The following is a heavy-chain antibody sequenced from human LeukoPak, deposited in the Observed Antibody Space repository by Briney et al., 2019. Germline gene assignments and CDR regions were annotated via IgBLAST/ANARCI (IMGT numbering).Heavy chain of an antibody. V-gene: IGHV1-8*03. Sequence: ASVKVSCKASGYTFTSYDINRVRQATGQGLEWMGWMNPNSGNTGYAQKFQGRVTITRNTSISTAYMELSSLRSEDTAVYYCARVSLSGWYVYWGQGTLVTVSS. D-gene: IGHD6-19*01. CDR1: GYTFTSYD. J-gene: IGHJ4*02. CDR2: MNPNSGNT. CDR3: ARVSLSGWYVY.